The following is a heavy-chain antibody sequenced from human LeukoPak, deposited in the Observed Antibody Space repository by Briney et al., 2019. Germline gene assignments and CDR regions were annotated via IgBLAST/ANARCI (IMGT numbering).Heavy chain of an antibody. Sequence: GASVKVSCKVSGYTFTDYYMHWVQQAPGKGLEWMGLVDPEDGETIYAEKFQGRVTITADTSTDTAYMELSSLRSEDTAVYYCVTLEDHNVVVVPAAIVRGYWGQGTLVTVSS. J-gene: IGHJ4*02. D-gene: IGHD2-2*02. V-gene: IGHV1-69-2*01. CDR3: VTLEDHNVVVVPAAIVRGY. CDR2: VDPEDGET. CDR1: GYTFTDYY.